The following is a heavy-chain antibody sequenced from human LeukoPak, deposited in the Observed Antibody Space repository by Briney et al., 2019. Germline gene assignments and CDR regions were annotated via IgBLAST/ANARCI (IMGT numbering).Heavy chain of an antibody. V-gene: IGHV1-46*01. CDR1: GYTFTGCY. J-gene: IGHJ5*02. CDR3: ARDNSVEGTAWWFDP. D-gene: IGHD2-8*02. Sequence: GASVKVSCKASGYTFTGCYMHWVRQAPGQGLEWMGWINPSGGSTSYAQKFQGRVTMTRDMSTSTDYMELSSLRSEDTAVYYCARDNSVEGTAWWFDPWGQGTLVTVSS. CDR2: INPSGGST.